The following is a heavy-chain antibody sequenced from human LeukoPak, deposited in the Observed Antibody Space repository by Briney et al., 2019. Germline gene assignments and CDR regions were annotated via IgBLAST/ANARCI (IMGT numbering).Heavy chain of an antibody. V-gene: IGHV3-23*01. CDR3: AKGRVAAGKPLGDY. CDR1: GFTFSSYA. CDR2: ISGSGGST. D-gene: IGHD6-13*01. Sequence: GGSLRLSCAASGFTFSSYAMSWVRQAPGKGLEWVSAISGSGGSTYYADSVKGRFTISRDNSKNTLYLQMNSLRAEDTAVYYCAKGRVAAGKPLGDYWGQGTLVTVSS. J-gene: IGHJ4*02.